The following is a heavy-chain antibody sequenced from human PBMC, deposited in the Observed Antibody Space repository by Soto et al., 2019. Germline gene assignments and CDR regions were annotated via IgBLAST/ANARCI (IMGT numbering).Heavy chain of an antibody. V-gene: IGHV3-23*01. D-gene: IGHD5-12*01. Sequence: EVQVLQSGGGLVPPGGSLRLSCAGSGFTFINTGMSWVRQAPGQGLEWVSAITGNGDTTYYADSVKGRFTISRDNSKSTLYLQINSLRAEDTAVYYCAKIYGYFDYWGQGTLVTVSS. CDR3: AKIYGYFDY. CDR2: ITGNGDTT. J-gene: IGHJ4*02. CDR1: GFTFINTG.